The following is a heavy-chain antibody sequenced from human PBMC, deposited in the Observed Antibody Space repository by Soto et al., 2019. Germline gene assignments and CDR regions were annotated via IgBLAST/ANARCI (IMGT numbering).Heavy chain of an antibody. D-gene: IGHD4-17*01. Sequence: EVQLVESGGGLVPPGGSLKLSCAASGFTFSDSTMHWVRQASGKGLEWVGRIRSKANSYATAYAASVKGRFTISSDDSMNTAYLQMNSLKTEDTAVYYCAQTSYGENSGYWGQGTLVTVSS. CDR2: IRSKANSYAT. J-gene: IGHJ4*02. V-gene: IGHV3-73*02. CDR1: GFTFSDST. CDR3: AQTSYGENSGY.